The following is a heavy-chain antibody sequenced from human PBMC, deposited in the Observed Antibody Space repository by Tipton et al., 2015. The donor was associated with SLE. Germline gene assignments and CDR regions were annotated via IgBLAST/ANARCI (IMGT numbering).Heavy chain of an antibody. D-gene: IGHD5-18*01. Sequence: TLSLTCTVSGGSMSSYYWSWIRLPPGRGLEWIGSIYYSGDTHYNPSLNSRVTMSADTSKNQFSLRLSSVTTADTAVYYCARGARGNSYGSDEDFDYWGQGTLVTVSS. CDR3: ARGARGNSYGSDEDFDY. CDR2: IYYSGDT. J-gene: IGHJ4*02. CDR1: GGSMSSYY. V-gene: IGHV4-59*01.